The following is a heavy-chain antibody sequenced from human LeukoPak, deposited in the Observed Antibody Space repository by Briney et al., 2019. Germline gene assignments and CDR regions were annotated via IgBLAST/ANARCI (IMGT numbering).Heavy chain of an antibody. Sequence: SETLSLTCAVYGGSFSGYYWSWIRQPPGKGLEWIGEINHSGSTNYNPSLKSRVTISVDTSKNQFSLKLSSVTAADTAVYYCARVAVVVTDIVFDYWAREPWSPSPQ. J-gene: IGHJ4*02. D-gene: IGHD2-21*02. CDR2: INHSGST. CDR1: GGSFSGYY. V-gene: IGHV4-34*01. CDR3: ARVAVVVTDIVFDY.